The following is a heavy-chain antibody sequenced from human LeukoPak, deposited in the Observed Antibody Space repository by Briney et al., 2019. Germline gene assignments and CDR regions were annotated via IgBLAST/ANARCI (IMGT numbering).Heavy chain of an antibody. V-gene: IGHV6-1*01. CDR2: TYYRSKWYN. J-gene: IGHJ4*02. Sequence: SQTLSLTCAISGDSVSSNSAAWNWLRQSPSRGLEWLGRTYYRSKWYNEYALSVQSRITINPDTSKNQFSLQLNSVTPEDTAVYYRAREELRLGDYWGQGTLVTVSS. CDR1: GDSVSSNSAA. D-gene: IGHD1-7*01. CDR3: AREELRLGDY.